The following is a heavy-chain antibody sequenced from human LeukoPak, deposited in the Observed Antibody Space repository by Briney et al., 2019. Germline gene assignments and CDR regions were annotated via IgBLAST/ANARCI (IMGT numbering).Heavy chain of an antibody. V-gene: IGHV3-30*01. Sequence: GRSLRLSCAASGFTFSSYAMHWVRQAPGKGLEWVAVISYDGSNKYYADSVKGRFTISRDNSKNTLYLQMNSLRAEDTAVYYCARDPGPRLAAAGNWFDPWGQGTLVTVSS. D-gene: IGHD6-13*01. CDR2: ISYDGSNK. CDR1: GFTFSSYA. CDR3: ARDPGPRLAAAGNWFDP. J-gene: IGHJ5*02.